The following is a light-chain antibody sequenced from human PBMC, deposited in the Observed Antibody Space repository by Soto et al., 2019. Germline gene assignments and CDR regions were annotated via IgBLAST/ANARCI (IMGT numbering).Light chain of an antibody. CDR2: DVS. V-gene: IGLV2-14*01. Sequence: QSALTQPASVSGSPGQSITISCTGTSSDVGGYNYVSWYQQHPGKAPKLMIYDVSNRPSGVSNRFSGSKSGNTASLTISGLQAEDEADYDCSSYTSGSTLAVVFGGGTKLTVL. J-gene: IGLJ2*01. CDR3: SSYTSGSTLAVV. CDR1: SSDVGGYNY.